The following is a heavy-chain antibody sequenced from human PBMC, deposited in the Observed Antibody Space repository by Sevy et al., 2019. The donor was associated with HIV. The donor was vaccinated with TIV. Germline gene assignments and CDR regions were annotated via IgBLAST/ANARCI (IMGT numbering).Heavy chain of an antibody. J-gene: IGHJ3*02. CDR3: ARDPEYYYDSSGYFEVAFDI. V-gene: IGHV3-21*01. D-gene: IGHD3-22*01. CDR1: GFTFSSYS. CDR2: ISSSSSYI. Sequence: GGSLRLSCAASGFTFSSYSMNWVRQAPGKGLEWVSSISSSSSYIYYADSVKGRFTISRDNAKNSLYLQMNSLRAVDTAVYYCARDPEYYYDSSGYFEVAFDIWGQGTMVTVSS.